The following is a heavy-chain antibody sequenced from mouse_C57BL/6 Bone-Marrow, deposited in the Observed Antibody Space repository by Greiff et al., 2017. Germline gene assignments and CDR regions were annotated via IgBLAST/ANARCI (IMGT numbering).Heavy chain of an antibody. CDR2: ISSGSSTI. CDR1: GFTFSDYG. CDR3: ARGGTVVATGAMDY. J-gene: IGHJ4*01. Sequence: EVKVVESGGGLVKPGGSLKLSCAASGFTFSDYGMHWVRQAPEKGLEWVAYISSGSSTIYYADTVKGRFTISRDNAKNTLFLQMTSLRSEDTAMYYCARGGTVVATGAMDYWGQGTSGTVSS. D-gene: IGHD1-1*01. V-gene: IGHV5-17*01.